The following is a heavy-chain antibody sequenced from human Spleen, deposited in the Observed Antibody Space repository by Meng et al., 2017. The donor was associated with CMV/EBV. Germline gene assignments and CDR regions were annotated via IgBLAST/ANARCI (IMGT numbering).Heavy chain of an antibody. CDR3: ARDNSYCSSTSCYTDTYYYYGMDV. V-gene: IGHV3-21*01. D-gene: IGHD2-2*02. J-gene: IGHJ6*02. CDR2: IGGSSSYM. CDR1: GFTLSSYA. Sequence: GGSLRLSCAASGFTLSSYAMNWVRQTPGKGLEWVSSIGGSSSYMYYSDSVKGRFTISRDNAKNSLYLQMNSLRVEDTAVYYCARDNSYCSSTSCYTDTYYYYGMDVWGHGTKVTVSS.